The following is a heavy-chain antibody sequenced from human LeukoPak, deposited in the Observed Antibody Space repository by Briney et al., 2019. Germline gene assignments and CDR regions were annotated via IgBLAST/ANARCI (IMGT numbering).Heavy chain of an antibody. J-gene: IGHJ4*02. Sequence: GGSLRPSCAASGFTFSSYAMSWVRQAPGKGLEWVSAISGSGGSTYYADSVKGRFTISRDNSKNTLYLQINSLRAEDTAVYHCAKDSGYSYGLLGHYWGQGTLLTVSS. CDR2: ISGSGGST. V-gene: IGHV3-23*01. CDR3: AKDSGYSYGLLGHY. D-gene: IGHD5-18*01. CDR1: GFTFSSYA.